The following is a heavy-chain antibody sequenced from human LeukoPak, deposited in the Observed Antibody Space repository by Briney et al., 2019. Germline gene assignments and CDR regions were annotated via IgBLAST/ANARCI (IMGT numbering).Heavy chain of an antibody. D-gene: IGHD2-15*01. CDR2: IYYSGST. V-gene: IGHV4-30-4*08. CDR1: GCSISSGDYY. J-gene: IGHJ3*02. CDR3: AARRPYCSGGSCPSYAFDI. Sequence: SQTLSLTCTVSGCSISSGDYYWSWIRQPPGKGLEWIGYIYYSGSTYYNPSLKSRVTLSVDTSKNQFSLKLCSVTAAETAVYYCAARRPYCSGGSCPSYAFDIWGQGTMVTVSS.